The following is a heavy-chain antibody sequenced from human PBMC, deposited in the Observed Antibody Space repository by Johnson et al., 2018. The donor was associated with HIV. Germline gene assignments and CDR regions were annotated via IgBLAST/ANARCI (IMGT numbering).Heavy chain of an antibody. CDR3: ARDGQVYYNFWISSLAFDI. CDR1: GFTFSSYA. D-gene: IGHD3-3*01. Sequence: QVQLVESGGGVVQPGRSLRLSCAASGFTFSSYAMHWVRQAPGKGLEWVAVISYDGSKKYYADSVKGRFTISRDNSKNTLFLQMNSLRAEDTAVYYCARDGQVYYNFWISSLAFDIWGQGTMVTVSS. CDR2: ISYDGSKK. V-gene: IGHV3-30*04. J-gene: IGHJ3*02.